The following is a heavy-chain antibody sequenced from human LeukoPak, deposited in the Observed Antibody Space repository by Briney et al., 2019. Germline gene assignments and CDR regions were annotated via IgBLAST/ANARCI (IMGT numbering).Heavy chain of an antibody. J-gene: IGHJ3*02. CDR3: ARRDVVVLPSASDAFDM. CDR1: GGTFSSYA. V-gene: IGHV1-69*05. CDR2: IIPIFGTT. Sequence: SVKVSCKASGGTFSSYAVSWVRQAPGQGLEWMGSIIPIFGTTNYAQKFQGRVTITTDGSTITAYMELSSLRSEDTAVYYCARRDVVVLPSASDAFDMWGQGTMVTVSS. D-gene: IGHD2-2*01.